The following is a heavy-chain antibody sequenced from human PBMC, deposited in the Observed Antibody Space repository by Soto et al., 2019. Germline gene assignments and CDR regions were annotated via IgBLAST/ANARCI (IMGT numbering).Heavy chain of an antibody. V-gene: IGHV1-2*02. D-gene: IGHD1-26*01. CDR1: GYAFTCYY. CDR2: INPNSGDT. CDR3: AKGGVIVAAGTRVCLYNAMGV. J-gene: IGHJ6*01. Sequence: SLKCSGEASGYAFTCYYGHWVRQDTGQGLERLGWINPNSGDTYLAQRFQGRVTMNRDTCIGTAWMELRGLTSDDTAEYYCAKGGVIVAAGTRVCLYNAMGVRGQGTTGTVSS.